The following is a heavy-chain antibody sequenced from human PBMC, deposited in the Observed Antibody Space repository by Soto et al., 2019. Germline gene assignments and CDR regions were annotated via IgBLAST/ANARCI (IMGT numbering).Heavy chain of an antibody. V-gene: IGHV4-31*03. J-gene: IGHJ4*02. CDR1: GCSIATCGSY. CDR3: ARARFQVLYGKPYFDS. D-gene: IGHD2-2*02. Sequence: PSETLSLTCTVSGCSIATCGSYWSWIRQHPGKGLEWIGNIYHSGNTYYNPSLKSRLTISVDTSKNHFSLMVDSVTAADTAVYYCARARFQVLYGKPYFDSWGQGTLVTVSS. CDR2: IYHSGNT.